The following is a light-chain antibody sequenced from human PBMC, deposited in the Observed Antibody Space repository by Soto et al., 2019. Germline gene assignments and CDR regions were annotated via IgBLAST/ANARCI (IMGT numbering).Light chain of an antibody. CDR1: QSVSSSY. V-gene: IGKV3-20*01. CDR3: LQYGSSPWT. J-gene: IGKJ1*01. CDR2: GAS. Sequence: EIVLTQSPGTLSLSPGERATLSCRASQSVSSSYLAWYQQKAGQAPRLLIYGASSRATGIPDRFSGSGSGTDFTLTISILEPEDFAVYYCLQYGSSPWTFGQGTKVEIK.